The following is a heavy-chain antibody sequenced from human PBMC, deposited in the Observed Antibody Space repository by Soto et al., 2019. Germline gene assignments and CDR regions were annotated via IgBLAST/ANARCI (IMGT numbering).Heavy chain of an antibody. Sequence: QVQLVESGGGVVQPGRSLRLSCAASGFTFISYGMHWVRQAPGKGLECVAVISYGGSKKYYADSVKGRFTISRDNSKNPLYLQMNNLRAEDTAVYYCAKDNCISTSCYRLYNWFDPWGQGTLVTVSS. J-gene: IGHJ5*02. CDR3: AKDNCISTSCYRLYNWFDP. CDR2: ISYGGSKK. D-gene: IGHD2-2*01. V-gene: IGHV3-30*18. CDR1: GFTFISYG.